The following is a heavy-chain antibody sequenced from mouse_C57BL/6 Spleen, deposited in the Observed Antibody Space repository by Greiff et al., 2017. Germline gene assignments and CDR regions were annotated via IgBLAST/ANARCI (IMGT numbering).Heavy chain of an antibody. D-gene: IGHD1-1*02. V-gene: IGHV2-6*01. CDR3: AREVGNYAMDY. CDR2: IWGVGST. CDR1: GFSLTSYG. Sequence: VQLVESGPGLVAPSQSLSITCTVSGFSLTSYGVDWVRQSPGKGLEWLGVIWGVGSTNYNSARKSRLSISKDNSKSQVFLKMNSLQTDDTAMYYCAREVGNYAMDYWGQGTSVTVSS. J-gene: IGHJ4*01.